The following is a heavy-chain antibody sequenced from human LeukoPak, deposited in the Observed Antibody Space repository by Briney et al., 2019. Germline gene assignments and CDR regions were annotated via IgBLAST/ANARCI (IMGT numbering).Heavy chain of an antibody. D-gene: IGHD6-13*01. J-gene: IGHJ4*02. Sequence: GESLKISCQGSGYNFATYWIVWVRQTPGKGLEWMGIIYPGNSHTRYSPSFQGQVTISADTSTSTAYLHWSSLQSSDTAMYYCAKSHATWYGDTWGQGTLVTVSS. V-gene: IGHV5-51*01. CDR2: IYPGNSHT. CDR3: AKSHATWYGDT. CDR1: GYNFATYW.